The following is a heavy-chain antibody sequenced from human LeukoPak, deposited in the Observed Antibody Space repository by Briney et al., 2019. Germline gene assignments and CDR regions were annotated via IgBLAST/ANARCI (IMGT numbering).Heavy chain of an antibody. CDR3: AHRKNYYDSSVFDN. CDR2: IYWDDDR. CDR1: GFSLNTRGVG. J-gene: IGHJ4*02. Sequence: SGPTLVNPTQTLTLTCTFSGFSLNTRGVGVGWIRQPPGRALEWLALIYWDDDRRYSPSLKSRLTITKDTSKNQVVLTVTNMDPVDTATYFCAHRKNYYDSSVFDNWGQGTLATVSS. D-gene: IGHD3-22*01. V-gene: IGHV2-5*02.